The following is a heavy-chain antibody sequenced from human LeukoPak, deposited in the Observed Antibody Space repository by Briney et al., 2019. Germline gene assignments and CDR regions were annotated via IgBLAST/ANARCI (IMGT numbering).Heavy chain of an antibody. V-gene: IGHV3-48*04. CDR1: GFTFSSYS. J-gene: IGHJ4*02. CDR2: IRSSGSTI. Sequence: GGSLRLSCAASGFTFSSYSMNWVRRAPGKGLEWLSYIRSSGSTIYYADSVKGRFTISRDNAKNSLYLQMNSLRAEDTAVYYCATSRFYLESWGQGTLVTVSS. CDR3: ATSRFYLES.